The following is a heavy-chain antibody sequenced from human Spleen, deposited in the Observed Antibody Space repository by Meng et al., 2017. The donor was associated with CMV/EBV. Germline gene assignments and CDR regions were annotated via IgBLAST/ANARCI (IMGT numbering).Heavy chain of an antibody. CDR3: AKDLRTLDAFDI. CDR1: GFTFSSYA. Sequence: GESLKISCAASGFTFSSYAMSWVRQAPGKGLEWVSAISGSGGSTYYADSVKGRFTISRDNSKNTLYLQMNSLRAEDTAVYYCAKDLRTLDAFDIWGQGTMVTVSS. D-gene: IGHD1-14*01. J-gene: IGHJ3*02. V-gene: IGHV3-23*01. CDR2: ISGSGGST.